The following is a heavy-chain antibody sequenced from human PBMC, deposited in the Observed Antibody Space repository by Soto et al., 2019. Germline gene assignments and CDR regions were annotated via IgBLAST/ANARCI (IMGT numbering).Heavy chain of an antibody. CDR1: GGSIGSGGYY. V-gene: IGHV4-31*03. CDR2: IYYGGST. CDR3: ARVDCSSTSCYGPYYYYYMDV. Sequence: SETLSLTCTVSGGSIGSGGYYWSWIRQHPGKGLEWIGYIYYGGSTYYNPSLKSRVTISVDTSKNQFSLKLSSVTAADTAVYYCARVDCSSTSCYGPYYYYYMDVWGKGTTVTVSS. J-gene: IGHJ6*03. D-gene: IGHD2-2*01.